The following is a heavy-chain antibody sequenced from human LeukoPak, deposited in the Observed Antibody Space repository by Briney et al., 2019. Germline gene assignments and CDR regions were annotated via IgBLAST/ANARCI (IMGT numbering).Heavy chain of an antibody. CDR1: GFTFGKYW. D-gene: IGHD6-6*01. Sequence: GGSLRLSCVASGFTFGKYWMSWVRQAPGKGLEWVANIKLDGSEKNYVDSVKGRFTISRDNTKNSLYLQMNSLRAEDTAVYYCARYTRSSGGGYWGQGTLVTVSS. CDR2: IKLDGSEK. V-gene: IGHV3-7*01. J-gene: IGHJ4*02. CDR3: ARYTRSSGGGY.